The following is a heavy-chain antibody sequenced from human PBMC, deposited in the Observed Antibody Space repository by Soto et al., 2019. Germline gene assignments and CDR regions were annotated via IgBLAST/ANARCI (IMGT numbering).Heavy chain of an antibody. J-gene: IGHJ4*02. D-gene: IGHD3-22*01. Sequence: SGGSLRLSCAASGFTFSSYAMSWVRQAPGKGLEWVSAISGSGGSTYYADSVKGRFTISRDNSKNTLYLQMNSLRAEDTAVYYCAKGDYYDGSGSYDYWGQGTLVTVSS. CDR3: AKGDYYDGSGSYDY. CDR2: ISGSGGST. CDR1: GFTFSSYA. V-gene: IGHV3-23*01.